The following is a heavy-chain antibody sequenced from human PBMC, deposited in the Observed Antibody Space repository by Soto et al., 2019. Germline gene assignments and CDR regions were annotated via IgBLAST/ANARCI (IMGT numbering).Heavy chain of an antibody. J-gene: IGHJ6*02. V-gene: IGHV3-21*04. D-gene: IGHD1-1*01. CDR3: AKQQGPGTPYYYAMDV. CDR1: GFTFSDNG. Sequence: PGGSLRLSCGASGFTFSDNGMNWVRQAPGKGLEWVSFISNTGGIYMFYADSVKGRFTISRDNSKNTLYMQMNSLRAEDTAVYYCAKQQGPGTPYYYAMDVWGQGTTVTVSS. CDR2: ISNTGGIYM.